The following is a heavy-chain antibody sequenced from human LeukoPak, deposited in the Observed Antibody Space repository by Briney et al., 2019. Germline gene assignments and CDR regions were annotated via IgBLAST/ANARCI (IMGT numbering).Heavy chain of an antibody. V-gene: IGHV3-NL1*01. CDR1: GFTFSNYG. CDR2: IYSGGST. J-gene: IGHJ6*02. Sequence: GGSLRLSCAASGFTFSNYGMHWVRQAPGKGLEWVSVIYSGGSTYYADSVKGRFTISRDNSKNTLYLQMNSLRAEDTAVYYCARVGVRGYYGMDVWGQGTTVTVSS. D-gene: IGHD3-10*01. CDR3: ARVGVRGYYGMDV.